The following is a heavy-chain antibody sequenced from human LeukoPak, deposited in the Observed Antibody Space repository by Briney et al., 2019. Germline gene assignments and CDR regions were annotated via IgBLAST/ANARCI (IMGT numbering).Heavy chain of an antibody. CDR2: IVGSAGTT. D-gene: IGHD3-22*01. V-gene: IGHV3-23*01. J-gene: IGHJ4*02. CDR1: GFTFNSYA. Sequence: GGSLRLSCAASGFTFNSYAMSWVRQAPGKGLEWVSSIVGSAGTTSHADSVKGRFTISRDNSKNTLYLQMNSLRAEDTAVYYCAKDDDSSVYYYPDYWGQGSLVTVSS. CDR3: AKDDDSSVYYYPDY.